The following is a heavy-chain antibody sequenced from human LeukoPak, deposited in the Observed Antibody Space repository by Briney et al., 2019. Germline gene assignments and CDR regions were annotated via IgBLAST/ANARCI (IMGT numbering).Heavy chain of an antibody. CDR1: GGSISSYY. J-gene: IGHJ4*02. Sequence: SETLSLTCTDSGGSISSYYWSWIRQPPGKGLEWIGYIYYSGSTNYNPSLKSRVTISVDTSKNQFSLKLSSVTAADTAVYYCARVRLGLTGYYVFDYWGQGTLVTVSS. CDR3: ARVRLGLTGYYVFDY. D-gene: IGHD3-9*01. CDR2: IYYSGST. V-gene: IGHV4-59*01.